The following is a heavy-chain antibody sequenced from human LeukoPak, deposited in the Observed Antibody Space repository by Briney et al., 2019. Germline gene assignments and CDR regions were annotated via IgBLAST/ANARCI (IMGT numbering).Heavy chain of an antibody. J-gene: IGHJ4*02. Sequence: GGSLRLSCAASGFTFSGYGMNWVRQAPGKGLEWVSSISSGSSYIYYADSVKGRFTISRDNAKNSLYLQMNSLRADDTAVYYCAKEMYSGATGTHLFDYWGQGTLVTVSS. D-gene: IGHD1-1*01. CDR2: ISSGSSYI. CDR3: AKEMYSGATGTHLFDY. CDR1: GFTFSGYG. V-gene: IGHV3-21*03.